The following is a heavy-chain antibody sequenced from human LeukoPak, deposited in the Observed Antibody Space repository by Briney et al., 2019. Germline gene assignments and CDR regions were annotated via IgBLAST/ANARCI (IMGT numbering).Heavy chain of an antibody. Sequence: KPGGSLRLSCAASGFTFSDYYMSWIRQAPGKGLEWISYITSSSSDTNYADSVKGRFTISRDNAKNSLYLQMNSLRAEDTAVYYCARVYDILTGDFRGGFDYWGQGTLVTVSS. J-gene: IGHJ4*02. D-gene: IGHD3-9*01. V-gene: IGHV3-11*05. CDR1: GFTFSDYY. CDR2: ITSSSSDT. CDR3: ARVYDILTGDFRGGFDY.